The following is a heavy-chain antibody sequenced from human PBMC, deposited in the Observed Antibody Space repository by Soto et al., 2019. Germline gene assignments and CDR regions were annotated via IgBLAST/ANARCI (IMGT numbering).Heavy chain of an antibody. D-gene: IGHD6-19*01. Sequence: EVQLLESGGGLVQPGGSLRLSCAASGFTVSSYAMSWVRQAPGKGLEWVSVISGSGGSTYYADSVKGRFTISRDNSKNPLYQQMNSRRAEDTALYYCARRSSGWYFDYWGQGTLVTVSS. J-gene: IGHJ4*02. CDR3: ARRSSGWYFDY. CDR2: ISGSGGST. CDR1: GFTVSSYA. V-gene: IGHV3-23*01.